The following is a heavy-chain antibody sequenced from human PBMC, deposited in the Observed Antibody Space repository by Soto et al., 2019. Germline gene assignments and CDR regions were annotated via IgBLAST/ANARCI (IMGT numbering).Heavy chain of an antibody. V-gene: IGHV4-4*02. Sequence: SETLSLTCTASGGSISSSNWWSWVRQPPGKGLEWIGEIYHSGSTNYNPSLKSRVTISVDKSKNQFSLKLSSVTAADTAVYYCARVGSQLNSPKPAYFDYWGQGTLVTVSS. J-gene: IGHJ4*02. CDR2: IYHSGST. CDR3: ARVGSQLNSPKPAYFDY. CDR1: GGSISSSNW. D-gene: IGHD2-2*01.